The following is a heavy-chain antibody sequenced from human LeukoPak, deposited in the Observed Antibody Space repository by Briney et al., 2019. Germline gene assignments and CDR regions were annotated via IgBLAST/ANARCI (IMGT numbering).Heavy chain of an antibody. J-gene: IGHJ4*02. Sequence: GGSLRLSCAASGFIFDDFWMSWVRQAPGEGLEWVANIRQDGLAKNYVDSVKGRFTVSRDNAKKSLYLQMNSLRAEDTAVYYCAPPPIAATGNWGQGTLVTVSS. V-gene: IGHV3-7*01. CDR3: APPPIAATGN. D-gene: IGHD6-13*01. CDR2: IRQDGLAK. CDR1: GFIFDDFW.